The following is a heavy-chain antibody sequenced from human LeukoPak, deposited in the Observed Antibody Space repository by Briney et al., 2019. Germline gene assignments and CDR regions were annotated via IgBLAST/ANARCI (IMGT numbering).Heavy chain of an antibody. CDR1: GGSISSYY. V-gene: IGHV4-4*07. CDR3: ARDIQGGDLWFGELLPFPFDY. CDR2: IYTSGST. Sequence: SETLSLTCTVSGGSISSYYWSWIRQPAGKGLEWIGRIYTSGSTNYNPSLKSRVTMSVDTSKNQFSLKLSSVTAADTAVYYCARDIQGGDLWFGELLPFPFDYWGQGTLVTVSS. D-gene: IGHD3-10*01. J-gene: IGHJ4*02.